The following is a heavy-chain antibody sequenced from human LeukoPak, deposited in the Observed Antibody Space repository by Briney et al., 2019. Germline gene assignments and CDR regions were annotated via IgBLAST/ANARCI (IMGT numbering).Heavy chain of an antibody. D-gene: IGHD5-12*01. CDR1: GGSISSYY. V-gene: IGHV4-59*01. Sequence: SETLSLTCTVSGGSISSYYWSWIRQPPGKGLEWIGYIYYSGSTNYNPSLKSRVTISVDTSKNQFSLKLSTVIAADTAVYYCARGSSRGGLRGWFDPWGQGTLVTVSS. J-gene: IGHJ5*02. CDR2: IYYSGST. CDR3: ARGSSRGGLRGWFDP.